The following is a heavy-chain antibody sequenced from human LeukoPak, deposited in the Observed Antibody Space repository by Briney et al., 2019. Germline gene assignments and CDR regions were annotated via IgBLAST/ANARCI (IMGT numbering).Heavy chain of an antibody. CDR1: GFTFSTYA. CDR2: ISGSGSGT. D-gene: IGHD2-15*01. V-gene: IGHV3-23*01. Sequence: PGGSLRLSCAASGFTFSTYAMTWVRQAPGQGLEWVSSISGSGSGTYYADSVKGRFTISRDNSKNTLYLQMNSLRAEDTAVYYCARVGFGYYYMDVWGKGTTVTVSS. CDR3: ARVGFGYYYMDV. J-gene: IGHJ6*03.